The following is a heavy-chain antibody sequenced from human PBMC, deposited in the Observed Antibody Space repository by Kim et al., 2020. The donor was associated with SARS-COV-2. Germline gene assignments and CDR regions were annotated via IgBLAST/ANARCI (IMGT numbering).Heavy chain of an antibody. CDR2: IYYSGST. J-gene: IGHJ3*02. Sequence: SETLSLTCTVSGGSISSSSYYWGWIRQPPGKGLEWIGSIYYSGSTHYNPSLKSRVTISVDTSKNQFSLKLSSVTAADTAVYYCARGRIGWEDNDAFDIWGQGTMVTVSS. CDR3: ARGRIGWEDNDAFDI. CDR1: GGSISSSSYY. D-gene: IGHD6-19*01. V-gene: IGHV4-39*01.